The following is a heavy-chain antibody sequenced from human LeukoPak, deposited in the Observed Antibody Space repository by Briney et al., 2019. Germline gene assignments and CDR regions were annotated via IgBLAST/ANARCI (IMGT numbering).Heavy chain of an antibody. J-gene: IGHJ4*02. V-gene: IGHV3-7*01. CDR1: GLTLSSFW. Sequence: PGGSLRLSCAASGLTLSSFWMSWVRQAPGKGLEWVANIKEDGRIKNYVDSVKGRFTISRDNAKESVYLQMSSLRVEDTAMYYCASNNDWRFDYWGQGTLLTVSS. CDR2: IKEDGRIK. CDR3: ASNNDWRFDY. D-gene: IGHD3-9*01.